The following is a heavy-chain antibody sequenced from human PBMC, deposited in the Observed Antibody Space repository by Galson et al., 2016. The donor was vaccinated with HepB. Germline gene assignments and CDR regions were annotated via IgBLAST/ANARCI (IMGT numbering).Heavy chain of an antibody. J-gene: IGHJ3*02. CDR1: GLTFSIYG. Sequence: SLRLSCAASGLTFSIYGMHWVRQAPDKGLEWVALISNDGSNQYYADSVKGRSSISRDNSNNTLYLQINSLKPEDTAVYYCAKDSGGYCSSTNCYKSSFDIWGQGTRVTVSA. D-gene: IGHD2-2*02. CDR2: ISNDGSNQ. V-gene: IGHV3-30*18. CDR3: AKDSGGYCSSTNCYKSSFDI.